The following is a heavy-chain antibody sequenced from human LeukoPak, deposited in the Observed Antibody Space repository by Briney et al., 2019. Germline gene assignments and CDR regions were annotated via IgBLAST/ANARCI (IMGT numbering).Heavy chain of an antibody. D-gene: IGHD3-10*01. CDR3: ARGGITMVRGVIISWFDP. V-gene: IGHV1-18*01. CDR1: GYTFTSYG. J-gene: IGHJ5*02. Sequence: ASVKVSCKASGYTFTSYGISWVRRAPGQGLEWMGWISAYNGNTNYAQKLQGRVTMTTDTSTSTAYMELSSLRSEDTAVYYCARGGITMVRGVIISWFDPWGQGTLVTVSS. CDR2: ISAYNGNT.